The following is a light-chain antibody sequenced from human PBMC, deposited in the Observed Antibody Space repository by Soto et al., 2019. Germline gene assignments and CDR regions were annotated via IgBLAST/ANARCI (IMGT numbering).Light chain of an antibody. CDR1: SSNIGAGYD. J-gene: IGLJ1*01. CDR3: QSYDSRLTAYV. Sequence: QSVLTQPPSASGTPGQRVTISCSGSSSNIGAGYDVHWYHQLPGAAPKLLVSGNNNRPSGVPDRFSASKSGTSASLAITGLQTEDEAQYYCQSYDSRLTAYVFGTGTKVTVL. V-gene: IGLV1-40*01. CDR2: GNN.